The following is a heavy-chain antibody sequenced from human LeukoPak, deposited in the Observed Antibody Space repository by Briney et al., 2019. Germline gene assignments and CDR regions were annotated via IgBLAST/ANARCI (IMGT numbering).Heavy chain of an antibody. V-gene: IGHV4-59*05. CDR1: GGSISSYY. CDR3: ARHRGGSYYDAFDI. CDR2: IYYSGST. D-gene: IGHD1-26*01. Sequence: SETLSLTCTVSGGSISSYYWSWIRQPAEKGLEWIGSIYYSGSTYYNPSLKSRVTISVDTSKNQFSLKLSSVTAADTAVYYCARHRGGSYYDAFDIWGQGTMVTVSS. J-gene: IGHJ3*02.